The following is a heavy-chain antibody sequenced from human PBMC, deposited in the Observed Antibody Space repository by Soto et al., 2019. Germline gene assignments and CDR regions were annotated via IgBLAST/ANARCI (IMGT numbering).Heavy chain of an antibody. CDR2: MNPNSGNT. Sequence: GASVKVSCKASGYTFTSYDINWVRQATGQGLEWMGWMNPNSGNTGYAQKFQGRVTMTRNTSISTAYMELSSLRSEDTAVYYCARVRPSQKRKYNWFDPWGQGTLVTVSS. CDR3: ARVRPSQKRKYNWFDP. J-gene: IGHJ5*02. CDR1: GYTFTSYD. V-gene: IGHV1-8*01. D-gene: IGHD1-1*01.